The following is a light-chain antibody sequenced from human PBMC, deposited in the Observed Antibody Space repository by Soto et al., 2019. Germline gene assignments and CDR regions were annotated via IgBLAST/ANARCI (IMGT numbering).Light chain of an antibody. CDR1: QSVASNY. CDR2: GAS. Sequence: ENVLTQSPVTLSLSPGEGATLSCRASQSVASNYLAWYQQRPGQAPRLLISGASSRATGIPDRFSGSGSGTDFTLTISRLEPEDFAMYYCQQYAYSPLTFGGGTKVDIK. CDR3: QQYAYSPLT. V-gene: IGKV3-20*01. J-gene: IGKJ4*01.